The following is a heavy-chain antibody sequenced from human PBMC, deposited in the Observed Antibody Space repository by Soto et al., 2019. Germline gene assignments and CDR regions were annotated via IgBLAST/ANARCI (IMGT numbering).Heavy chain of an antibody. CDR1: GFTFSRYW. V-gene: IGHV3-74*01. D-gene: IGHD3-10*01. Sequence: EVQLVESGGGLVQPGGSLRLSCAASGFTFSRYWMHWVRQAPGKGLVWVSRINSDGSSTNYADSVKGRFTISRDNAKNTLYLQMNRLRAEDTAVYYCASWFRFAYYYSFMDVLGKGTTVTVSS. J-gene: IGHJ6*03. CDR2: INSDGSST. CDR3: ASWFRFAYYYSFMDV.